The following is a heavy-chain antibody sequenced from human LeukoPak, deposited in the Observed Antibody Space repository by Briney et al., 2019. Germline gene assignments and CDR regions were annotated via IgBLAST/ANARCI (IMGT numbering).Heavy chain of an antibody. CDR2: TYYRSKWYN. CDR3: ARFSGSYYTHNWFDP. Sequence: SQILSLTCAISGGSVSSNSAAWNWIRQSPSRGLEWLGRTYYRSKWYNDYAVSVKSRITINPDTSKNQFSLQLNSVTPEDTAVYYCARFSGSYYTHNWFDPWGQGTLVTVAS. V-gene: IGHV6-1*01. D-gene: IGHD3-10*01. J-gene: IGHJ5*02. CDR1: GGSVSSNSAA.